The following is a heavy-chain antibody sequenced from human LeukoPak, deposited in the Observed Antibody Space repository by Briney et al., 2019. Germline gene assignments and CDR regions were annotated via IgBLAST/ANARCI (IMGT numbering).Heavy chain of an antibody. Sequence: PGGSLRLSCAASGFTFSSYAMSWVRQAPGKGLEWIGSIYYSGSTYYNPSLKSRVTISVDTSKNQFSLKLSSVTAADTAVYYCARESSYYYDSSGYSFFDYWGQGTLVTVSS. J-gene: IGHJ4*02. D-gene: IGHD3-22*01. CDR2: IYYSGST. CDR1: GFTFSSYA. CDR3: ARESSYYYDSSGYSFFDY. V-gene: IGHV4-39*07.